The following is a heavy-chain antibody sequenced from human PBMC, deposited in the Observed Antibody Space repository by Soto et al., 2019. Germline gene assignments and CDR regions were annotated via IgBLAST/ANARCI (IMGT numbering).Heavy chain of an antibody. CDR2: IVVGSGNT. D-gene: IGHD2-2*01. CDR1: GFTFTSSA. J-gene: IGHJ6*02. V-gene: IGHV1-58*01. Sequence: SVKVSCKASGFTFTSSAVQWVRQARGQRLEWIGWIVVGSGNTNYAQKFQERVTITRDMSTGTAYMELSSLRSEDTAVYYCAADVAKYCSSTSCYYYYGMDVWGQGTTVTVSS. CDR3: AADVAKYCSSTSCYYYYGMDV.